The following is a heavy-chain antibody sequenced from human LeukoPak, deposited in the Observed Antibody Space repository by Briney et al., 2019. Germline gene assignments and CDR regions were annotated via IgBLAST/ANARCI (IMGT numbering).Heavy chain of an antibody. CDR2: IIPIFGTA. V-gene: IGHV1-69*05. CDR1: GGTFSSYA. Sequence: ASVKVSCKASGGTFSSYAISWVRQAPGQGLEWMGGIIPIFGTANYAQKFQGRVTITTDESTSTAYMELSSLRSEDTAVYYCARVAILRFLESGWFDPWGQGTLVTVSS. D-gene: IGHD3-3*01. J-gene: IGHJ5*02. CDR3: ARVAILRFLESGWFDP.